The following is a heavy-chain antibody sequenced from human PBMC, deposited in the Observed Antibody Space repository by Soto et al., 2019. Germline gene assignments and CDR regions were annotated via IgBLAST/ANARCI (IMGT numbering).Heavy chain of an antibody. CDR3: TRHMCTRGPCYFDY. CDR2: IDYSGTT. D-gene: IGHD2-8*02. J-gene: IGHJ4*02. CDR1: RASISTTDYY. Sequence: SETLSLTCSVSRASISTTDYYWAWVRQTPEKGLEWIGSIDYSGTTYYKSSLKSRVTISIDTSNNQFSLKVYSMTAADAAVYYCTRHMCTRGPCYFDYWGQGALVTVSS. V-gene: IGHV4-39*01.